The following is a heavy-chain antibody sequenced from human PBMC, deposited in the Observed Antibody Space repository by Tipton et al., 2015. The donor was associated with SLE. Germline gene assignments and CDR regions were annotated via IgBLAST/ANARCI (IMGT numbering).Heavy chain of an antibody. V-gene: IGHV4-39*07. CDR1: GGSISSNSYF. CDR2: LYYSENT. J-gene: IGHJ4*02. CDR3: ARLTVFGVVSYFDS. D-gene: IGHD3-3*01. Sequence: TLSLTCTVSGGSISSNSYFWGWIRQPPVKGLEWIGSLYYSENTYYPPSLKSRGTISVDTSKNQFSLRLNSVTAADTAVYYCARLTVFGVVSYFDSWGRGTLVTVSS.